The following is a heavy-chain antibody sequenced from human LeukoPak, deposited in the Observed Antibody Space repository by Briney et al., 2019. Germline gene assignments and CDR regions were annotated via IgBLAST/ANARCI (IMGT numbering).Heavy chain of an antibody. CDR1: GFTFRTYA. V-gene: IGHV3-23*01. Sequence: ETGGSLRLSCVASGFTFRTYAMSWVRQAPGKGLEWVSGISDSGGTTYYVDSVKGRFTISRDNSKNTLYLQINSLRAEDMALYYCAKSSGGSTSFDQWGQGTLVTVSS. CDR2: ISDSGGTT. CDR3: AKSSGGSTSFDQ. J-gene: IGHJ4*02. D-gene: IGHD2-2*01.